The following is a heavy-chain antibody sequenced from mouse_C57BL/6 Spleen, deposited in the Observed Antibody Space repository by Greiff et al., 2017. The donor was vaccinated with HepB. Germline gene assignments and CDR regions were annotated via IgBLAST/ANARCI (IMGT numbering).Heavy chain of an antibody. J-gene: IGHJ3*01. CDR3: LLLLRSSY. Sequence: VQLQQSGPELVKPGASVKISCKASGYAFSSSWMNWVKQRPGKGLEWIGRIYPGDGDTNYNGKFKGKATLTADKSSSTAYMQLSSLTSDDSAVYFCLLLLRSSYWGQGTLVTVSA. CDR2: IYPGDGDT. CDR1: GYAFSSSW. D-gene: IGHD1-1*01. V-gene: IGHV1-82*01.